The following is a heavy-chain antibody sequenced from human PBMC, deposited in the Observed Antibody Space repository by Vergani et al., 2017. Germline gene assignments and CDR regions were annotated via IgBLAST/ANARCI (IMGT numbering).Heavy chain of an antibody. V-gene: IGHV4-59*11. D-gene: IGHD6-19*01. CDR2: IYYSGST. Sequence: QVQLQESGPGLVKPPGTLSLTCAVSGGSISSHYWSWIRQPPGKGLEWIGYIYYSGSTNYNPSRKSRVTISVDTSKNQFSLKLSSVTAADTAVYYCARERSSGWYYDYWGQGTLVTVSS. CDR3: ARERSSGWYYDY. J-gene: IGHJ4*02. CDR1: GGSISSHY.